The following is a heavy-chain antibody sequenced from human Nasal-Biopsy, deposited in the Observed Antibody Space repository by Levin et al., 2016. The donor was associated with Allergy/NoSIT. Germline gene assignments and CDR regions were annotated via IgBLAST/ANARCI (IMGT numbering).Heavy chain of an antibody. D-gene: IGHD1-26*01. J-gene: IGHJ4*02. V-gene: IGHV4-59*01. Sequence: SETLSLTCSVSGASLTGNYWNWIRQRPGKGLEWIGYYFHFGSMNYNPSLYTRVAMSMDTSKNQFSLRLSSVTAADTATYYCARDGSFRTHYYNSGNYYFDLWGQGILVTVSS. CDR3: ARDGSFRTHYYNSGNYYFDL. CDR1: GASLTGNY. CDR2: YFHFGSM.